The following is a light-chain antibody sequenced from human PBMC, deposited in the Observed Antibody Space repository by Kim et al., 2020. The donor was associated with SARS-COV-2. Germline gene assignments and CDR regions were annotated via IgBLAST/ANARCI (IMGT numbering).Light chain of an antibody. J-gene: IGKJ1*01. Sequence: DVQMTQSPFTLSASVGDRVYIACRASQNVTRWLAWFQKRPGKAPRLLIYTTSSLETGVPTRFSGDGSGTEFTLTINNLQPGDFATYYCQQYSTYPWTFGQGTKVDIK. V-gene: IGKV1-5*03. CDR2: TTS. CDR1: QNVTRW. CDR3: QQYSTYPWT.